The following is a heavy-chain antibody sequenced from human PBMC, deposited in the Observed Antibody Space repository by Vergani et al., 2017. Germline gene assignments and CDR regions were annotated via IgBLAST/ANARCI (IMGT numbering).Heavy chain of an antibody. CDR2: ISGSGGST. CDR3: AKGVQLHYYYGMDV. D-gene: IGHD1-1*01. Sequence: EVQLLESGGGLVQPGGSLRLSCAASGFTFSSYAMSWVRQAPGKGLEWVSAISGSGGSTYYADSVKGLFTISRDNSKNTLYLQMNSLRAEDTAVYYCAKGVQLHYYYGMDVWGEGTTVTVSS. J-gene: IGHJ6*04. V-gene: IGHV3-23*01. CDR1: GFTFSSYA.